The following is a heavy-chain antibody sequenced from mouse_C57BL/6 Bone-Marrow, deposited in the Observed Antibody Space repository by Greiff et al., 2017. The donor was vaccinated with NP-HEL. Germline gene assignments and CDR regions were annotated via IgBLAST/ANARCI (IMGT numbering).Heavy chain of an antibody. CDR3: TRRKGTRGY. CDR1: EYEFPSYD. CDR2: INSDGGST. Sequence: EVKLMESGGGLVQPGASLKLSCESSEYEFPSYDMPWVRQTPEQRLELVAAINSDGGSTSYPDTMERRFIISRDNTKKTLYLQMSSLRSEDTALYYCTRRKGTRGYWGQGTTVTVSS. D-gene: IGHD3-3*01. J-gene: IGHJ2*01. V-gene: IGHV5-2*01.